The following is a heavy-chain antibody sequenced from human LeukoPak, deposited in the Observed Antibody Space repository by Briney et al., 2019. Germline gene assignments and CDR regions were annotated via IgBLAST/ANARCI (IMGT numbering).Heavy chain of an antibody. J-gene: IGHJ3*01. CDR2: IYPGDSET. Sequence: GESLKISCKASGYSFSDYWIGWVRHMPGKGLEWMTIIYPGDSETRYSPSLQGQVTISADKSINTVYLQWNSLRASGTAMYYCARQRGYRMTKDGFDVWGQGTMITVSS. V-gene: IGHV5-51*01. CDR3: ARQRGYRMTKDGFDV. D-gene: IGHD2-2*03. CDR1: GYSFSDYW.